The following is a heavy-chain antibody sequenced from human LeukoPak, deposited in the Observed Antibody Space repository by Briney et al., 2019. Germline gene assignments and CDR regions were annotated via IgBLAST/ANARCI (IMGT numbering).Heavy chain of an antibody. CDR3: AKDRRAGSYDY. J-gene: IGHJ4*02. CDR2: ISGSGGSA. Sequence: GGSLRLSCAASGFTFSRNGMTWVRQAPGRGLEWVSAISGSGGSAYYADSVKGRFTISRDNSKNTLYLQMNSLRAEDTAVYYCAKDRRAGSYDYWGQGTLVTVSS. V-gene: IGHV3-23*01. CDR1: GFTFSRNG. D-gene: IGHD3-10*01.